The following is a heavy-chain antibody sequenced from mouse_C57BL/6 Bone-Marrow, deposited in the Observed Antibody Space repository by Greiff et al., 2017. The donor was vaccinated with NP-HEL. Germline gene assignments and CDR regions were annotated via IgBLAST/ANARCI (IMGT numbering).Heavy chain of an antibody. CDR3: ARYYRRWYFDV. V-gene: IGHV1-82*01. CDR2: IYPGDGDT. J-gene: IGHJ1*03. CDR1: GYAFSSSW. D-gene: IGHD2-14*01. Sequence: VQLQQSGPELVKPGASVKISCKASGYAFSSSWMNWVKQRPGKGLEWIGRIYPGDGDTNYNGKFKGKATLTADKSSSTAYMQLSSLTSEDSAVYCCARYYRRWYFDVWGTGTTVTVSS.